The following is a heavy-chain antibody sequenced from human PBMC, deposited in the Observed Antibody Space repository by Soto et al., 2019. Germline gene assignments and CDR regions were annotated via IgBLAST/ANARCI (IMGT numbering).Heavy chain of an antibody. Sequence: EVQLVESGGGLVRPGGSLRLSCTTSGFIFSSYSMNWVRQAPGKGLEWISYISNSGSPKYYGDSVKGRFSASRDNAQNSLYLDMNSLRDDDTAVYYCARDSTTPGGLRLGELSRDPFDHWGQGTLVTVSS. CDR2: ISNSGSPK. CDR3: ARDSTTPGGLRLGELSRDPFDH. CDR1: GFIFSSYS. J-gene: IGHJ4*02. V-gene: IGHV3-48*02. D-gene: IGHD3-16*02.